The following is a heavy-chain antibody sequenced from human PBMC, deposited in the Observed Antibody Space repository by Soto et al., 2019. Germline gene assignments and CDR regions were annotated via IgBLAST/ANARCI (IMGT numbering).Heavy chain of an antibody. CDR2: INLSGTT. CDR3: SRELFGRYSPAAY. J-gene: IGHJ4*02. CDR1: GGSVSATNW. Sequence: PSETLSLTCAVSGGSVSATNWWSWIRQPPGKGLEWIGEINLSGTTNYNPSLKRRVTMSIDQSQNEVSLTLTAVTAADTAVYYCSRELFGRYSPAAYCGQGTLVTVSS. V-gene: IGHV4-4*02. D-gene: IGHD2-15*01.